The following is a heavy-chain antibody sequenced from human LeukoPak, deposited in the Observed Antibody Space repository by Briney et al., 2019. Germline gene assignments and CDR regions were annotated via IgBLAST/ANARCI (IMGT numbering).Heavy chain of an antibody. D-gene: IGHD3-10*01. CDR1: GFTFADYT. J-gene: IGHJ4*02. CDR2: ISWDGGST. V-gene: IGHV3-43*01. CDR3: AKDGVGFGDY. Sequence: GGSLRLSCAASGFTFADYTMHWVPQAPGKGLEWVSLISWDGGSTYYADSVKGRFTISRDNSKNSLYLQMNSLRTEDTALYYCAKDGVGFGDYWGQGTLVTVS.